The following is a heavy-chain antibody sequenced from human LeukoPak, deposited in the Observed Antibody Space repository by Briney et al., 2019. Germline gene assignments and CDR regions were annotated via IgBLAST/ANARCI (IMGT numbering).Heavy chain of an antibody. Sequence: GGSLRLSCVASGFTFSSNGMHWVRQAPGKGLEWVTFIQYDGSKKYYADSVKGRFTISRDNSKNTLYLQMNSLRAEDTAVYYCARDDSKSGYGLLDYWGQGTLVTVSS. J-gene: IGHJ4*02. V-gene: IGHV3-30*02. CDR2: IQYDGSKK. D-gene: IGHD5-12*01. CDR3: ARDDSKSGYGLLDY. CDR1: GFTFSSNG.